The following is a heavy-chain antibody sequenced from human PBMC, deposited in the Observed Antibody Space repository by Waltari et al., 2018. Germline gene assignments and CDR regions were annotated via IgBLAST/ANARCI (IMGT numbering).Heavy chain of an antibody. CDR3: ATDPRILNCGGDCYPDY. V-gene: IGHV1-69-2*01. CDR1: GYTFTDYY. Sequence: EVQLVQSGAEVKKPGATVKISCKVSGYTFTDYYMHWVQQAPGKGLEWMGLVDPEDGETIYAEKFQGRVTITADTSTDTAYMELSSLRSEDTAVYYCATDPRILNCGGDCYPDYWGQGTLVTVSS. J-gene: IGHJ4*02. CDR2: VDPEDGET. D-gene: IGHD2-21*01.